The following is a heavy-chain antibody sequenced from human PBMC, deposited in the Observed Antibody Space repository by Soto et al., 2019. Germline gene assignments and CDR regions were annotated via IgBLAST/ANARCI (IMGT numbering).Heavy chain of an antibody. J-gene: IGHJ6*02. CDR1: VFTFSSYA. CDR3: ARMGSDQQLVRRYYYYGMDV. V-gene: IGHV3-23*01. CDR2: ISGSGGST. D-gene: IGHD6-13*01. Sequence: PGGSLRLSCAASVFTFSSYAMSWVRQAPGKGLEWVSAISGSGGSTYYADSVKGRFTISRDNSKNTLYLQMNSLRAEDTAVYYCARMGSDQQLVRRYYYYGMDVWGQGTTVTVSS.